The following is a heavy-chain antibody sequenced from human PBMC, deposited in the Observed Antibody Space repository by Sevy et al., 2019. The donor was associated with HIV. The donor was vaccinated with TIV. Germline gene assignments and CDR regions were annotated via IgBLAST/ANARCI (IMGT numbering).Heavy chain of an antibody. CDR2: IWNDGSNK. Sequence: GGSLRLSCAASGFTFSNYGMHWVRQAPGKGLGWVAVIWNDGSNKYYADSVKGRFTISRDNSKNTRYLQMNSLRVEDTAVYFCARGGDFNDRSAKRDFDYWGQGTLVTVSS. V-gene: IGHV3-33*01. CDR3: ARGGDFNDRSAKRDFDY. CDR1: GFTFSNYG. D-gene: IGHD3-22*01. J-gene: IGHJ4*02.